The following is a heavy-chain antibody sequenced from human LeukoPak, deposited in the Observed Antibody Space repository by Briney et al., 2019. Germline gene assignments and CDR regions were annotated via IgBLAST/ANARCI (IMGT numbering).Heavy chain of an antibody. CDR1: GYTFTGYY. CDR3: ARGTRGYSGSEIIDY. Sequence: ASVKVSCKASGYTFTGYYMHWVRQAPGQGLEWMGWINPNSGGTNYAQKFQGRVTMTRDTSISTVYMELNRLRSDDTAVYYGARGTRGYSGSEIIDYWGQGTLVTVSS. D-gene: IGHD5-12*01. V-gene: IGHV1-2*02. CDR2: INPNSGGT. J-gene: IGHJ4*02.